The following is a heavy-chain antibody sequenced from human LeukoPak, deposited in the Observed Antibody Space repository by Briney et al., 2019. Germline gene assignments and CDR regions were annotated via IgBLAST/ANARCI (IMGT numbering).Heavy chain of an antibody. V-gene: IGHV1-8*01. CDR3: ARGEYSGYDIPIDY. D-gene: IGHD5-12*01. CDR2: MNPNSGNT. Sequence: ASVKVSCKASGYTFTSYDINWVRQATGQGLEWMGWMNPNSGNTGYALKFQGRVTMTRNTSISTAYMELSSLRSEDTAVYYCARGEYSGYDIPIDYWGQGTLVTVSS. J-gene: IGHJ4*02. CDR1: GYTFTSYD.